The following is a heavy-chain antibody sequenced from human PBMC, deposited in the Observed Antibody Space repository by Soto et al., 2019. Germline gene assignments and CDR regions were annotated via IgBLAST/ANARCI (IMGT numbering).Heavy chain of an antibody. Sequence: PAGSLKPSCSASGFTFSNACMTWVVQATGNGLEWVGRVKSKADGGTTDYAAPVKGRFTISRDDSKNSLHLQMNSLKTEDTAVYYCVRDFEGSSGYGPFDYWGQGTLVTVSS. V-gene: IGHV3-15*01. CDR1: GFTFSNAC. CDR3: VRDFEGSSGYGPFDY. CDR2: VKSKADGGTT. J-gene: IGHJ4*02. D-gene: IGHD5-18*01.